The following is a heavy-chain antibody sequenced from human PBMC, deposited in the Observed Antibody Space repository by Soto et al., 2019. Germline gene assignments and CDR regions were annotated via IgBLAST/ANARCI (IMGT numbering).Heavy chain of an antibody. CDR2: ISGSGGST. Sequence: GGSLRLSCAASGFTFSSYAMSWVRQAPGKGLEWVSAISGSGGSTYYADSVKGRFTISRDNSKNTLYLQMNSLRAEATAVYYCAKAPFSYCSSTSCYYFDYWGQGTLVTVSS. J-gene: IGHJ4*02. D-gene: IGHD2-2*01. CDR1: GFTFSSYA. V-gene: IGHV3-23*01. CDR3: AKAPFSYCSSTSCYYFDY.